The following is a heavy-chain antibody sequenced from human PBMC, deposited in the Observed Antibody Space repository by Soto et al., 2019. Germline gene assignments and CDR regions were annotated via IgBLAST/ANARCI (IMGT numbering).Heavy chain of an antibody. CDR3: EKGLRCSPDYYYGMDV. V-gene: IGHV3-30*18. Sequence: GGSLRLSCAASGFTFSSYGMHWVRQAPGKGLEWVAVISYDGSNKYYADSVKGRFTISRDNSKNTLYLQMNSLRAEDTAVYYCEKGLRCSPDYYYGMDVWGQGTTVTVSS. D-gene: IGHD4-17*01. CDR2: ISYDGSNK. J-gene: IGHJ6*02. CDR1: GFTFSSYG.